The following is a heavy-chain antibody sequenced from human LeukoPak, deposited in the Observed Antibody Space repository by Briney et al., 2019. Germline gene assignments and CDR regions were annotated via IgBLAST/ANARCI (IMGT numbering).Heavy chain of an antibody. CDR2: MYYSGTT. Sequence: PSETLSLTCSVSGGSISTYSWRWIRLPPGKGLEWVGHMYYSGTTKYNPSLKSRVTISVDTSKNQFSLRLSSVTAADTAVYFCARAGSIYGWFDYWGQGTLVTVSS. J-gene: IGHJ4*02. CDR3: ARAGSIYGWFDY. D-gene: IGHD5-18*01. CDR1: GGSISTYS. V-gene: IGHV4-59*13.